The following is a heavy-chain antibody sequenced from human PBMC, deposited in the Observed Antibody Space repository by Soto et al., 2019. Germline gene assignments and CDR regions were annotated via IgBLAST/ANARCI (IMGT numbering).Heavy chain of an antibody. D-gene: IGHD5-12*01. V-gene: IGHV4-39*01. J-gene: IGHJ4*02. CDR3: ASSMATILGTFDY. CDR2: IYYSGST. CDR1: GGSISSSSYY. Sequence: SETLSLTCTVSGGSISSSSYYWGWIRQPPGKGLEWIGSIYYSGSTYYNPSLKSRVTISVDTSKNQFSLKLSSVTAADTAVYYCASSMATILGTFDYWGQGTLVTVSS.